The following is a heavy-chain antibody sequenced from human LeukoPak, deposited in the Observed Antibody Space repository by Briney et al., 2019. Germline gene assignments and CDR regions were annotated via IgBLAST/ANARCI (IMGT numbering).Heavy chain of an antibody. J-gene: IGHJ4*02. CDR3: ARVGVVQAARSDY. CDR1: GFTFSSYS. Sequence: GGSLRLSCAASGFTFSSYSMNWVRQAPGKGLEWVSSISSSSSYIYYADSVKGRFTISRDNAKNSLYLQMNSLRAEDTAVYYCARVGVVQAARSDYWGQGTLVTVSS. CDR2: ISSSSSYI. V-gene: IGHV3-21*01. D-gene: IGHD2-2*01.